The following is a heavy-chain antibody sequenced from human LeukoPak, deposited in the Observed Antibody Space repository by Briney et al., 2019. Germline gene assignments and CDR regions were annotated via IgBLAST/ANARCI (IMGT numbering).Heavy chain of an antibody. V-gene: IGHV4-39*01. D-gene: IGHD3-22*01. Sequence: SETLSLTCTVPGGSFSSTSYYWAWIRQPPGKGLEWIGSISHTGSTYYNPSLKSRVTISADTSKNQFSLRLSSVTAADTAVHYCARLTFYYDGSGYYFDYWGQGTLVTVSS. CDR3: ARLTFYYDGSGYYFDY. J-gene: IGHJ4*02. CDR1: GGSFSSTSYY. CDR2: ISHTGST.